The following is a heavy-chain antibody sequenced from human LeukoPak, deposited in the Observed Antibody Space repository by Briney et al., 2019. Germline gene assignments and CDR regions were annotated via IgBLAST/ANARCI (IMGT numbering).Heavy chain of an antibody. CDR3: AREGCSGGSCYEFGFDI. Sequence: PSETLSLTCTVSGGSISSYYWSWIRQSPGKGLEWIGYIYYSGSTNYNPSLKSRVTISVDTSKNQFSLKLSSVTAADTAVYYCAREGCSGGSCYEFGFDIWGQGTMVTVSS. V-gene: IGHV4-59*01. CDR1: GGSISSYY. CDR2: IYYSGST. D-gene: IGHD2-15*01. J-gene: IGHJ3*02.